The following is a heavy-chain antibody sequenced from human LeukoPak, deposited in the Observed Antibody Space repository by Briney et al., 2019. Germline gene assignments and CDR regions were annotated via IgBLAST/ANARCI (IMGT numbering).Heavy chain of an antibody. Sequence: ASVKVSCKASGYTFTGYYMHWVRQAPGQGLEWMGIINPSGGSTSYAQKFQGRVTMTRDTSTSTVYMELSSLRSEDTAVYYCARVGYDYVWGSYRSHYYFDYWGQGTLVTVSS. CDR1: GYTFTGYY. CDR2: INPSGGST. CDR3: ARVGYDYVWGSYRSHYYFDY. J-gene: IGHJ4*02. D-gene: IGHD3-16*02. V-gene: IGHV1-46*01.